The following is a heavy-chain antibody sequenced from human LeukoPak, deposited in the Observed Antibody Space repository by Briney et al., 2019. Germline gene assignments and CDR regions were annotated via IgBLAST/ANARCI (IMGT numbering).Heavy chain of an antibody. Sequence: ASVKVSCKASGGTFSSYTISWVRRAPGQGLEWMGRIIPIFGTANYAQKFQGRVTITTDESTSTAYMELSSLRSEDTAVYYCARDCYRGYSSGWYSVGSWFDPWGQGTLVTVSS. CDR1: GGTFSSYT. CDR2: IIPIFGTA. CDR3: ARDCYRGYSSGWYSVGSWFDP. J-gene: IGHJ5*02. V-gene: IGHV1-69*05. D-gene: IGHD6-19*01.